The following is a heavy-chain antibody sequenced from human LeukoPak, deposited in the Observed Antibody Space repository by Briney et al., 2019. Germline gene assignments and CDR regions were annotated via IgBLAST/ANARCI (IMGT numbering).Heavy chain of an antibody. CDR3: ARDYPLYDTSGYYYLLRY. CDR1: GYSFTGYY. J-gene: IGHJ4*02. D-gene: IGHD3-22*01. CDR2: INPNSGGT. Sequence: ASVTVSCKASGYSFTGYYIHWVRQAAGQGLEWMGWINPNSGGTGYAQKFQGRVTMTRDTFISTAYMELSRLRSDDTAVYYCARDYPLYDTSGYYYLLRYWGQGTLVTVSS. V-gene: IGHV1-2*02.